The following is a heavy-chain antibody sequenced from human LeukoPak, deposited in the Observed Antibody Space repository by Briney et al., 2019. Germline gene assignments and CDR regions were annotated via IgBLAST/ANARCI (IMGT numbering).Heavy chain of an antibody. Sequence: SETLSHTCTVSGVSISSYSWSWIRRPPGKGLEWIGYIYYSGSTHYNPSLKSRVTISEDTSKTQFALDLSSVTAADTAVYYCASVAQLEIHYWGQGTLVTVSS. CDR3: ASVAQLEIHY. V-gene: IGHV4-59*08. CDR2: IYYSGST. D-gene: IGHD1-1*01. J-gene: IGHJ4*02. CDR1: GVSISSYS.